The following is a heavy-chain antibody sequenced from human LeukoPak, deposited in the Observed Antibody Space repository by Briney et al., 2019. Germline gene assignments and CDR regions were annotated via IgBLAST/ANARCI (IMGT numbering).Heavy chain of an antibody. CDR3: AKCSTSAYTTGWCYWIDP. D-gene: IGHD6-19*01. CDR2: TVSRGTT. J-gene: IGHJ5*02. Sequence: SGGSLRLSCAASGFTFSSYAMNWVRQAPGKGLEWVSSTVSRGTTQYADSVKGRFTVSRDTSKNTLYLQMNSLRADDTAVYYCAKCSTSAYTTGWCYWIDPWGQGTLVTVSS. CDR1: GFTFSSYA. V-gene: IGHV3-23*01.